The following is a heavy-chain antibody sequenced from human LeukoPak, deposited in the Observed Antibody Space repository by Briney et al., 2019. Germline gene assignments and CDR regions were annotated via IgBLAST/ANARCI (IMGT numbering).Heavy chain of an antibody. Sequence: GGSLRLSCAASGVTFSSYWMSWVRQAPGKGLEWVANIKQDGSEKYYVDSVKGRFTISRDNAKNSLYLQMNSLRAEDTAVYYCARDRDSSSWPNWFDPWGQGTLVTVSS. J-gene: IGHJ5*02. V-gene: IGHV3-7*03. CDR1: GVTFSSYW. D-gene: IGHD6-13*01. CDR3: ARDRDSSSWPNWFDP. CDR2: IKQDGSEK.